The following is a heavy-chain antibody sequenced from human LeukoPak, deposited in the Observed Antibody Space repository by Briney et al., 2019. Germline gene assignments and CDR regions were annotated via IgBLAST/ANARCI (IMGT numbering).Heavy chain of an antibody. CDR3: ATEYGGNRRASDI. CDR1: GFTLSNYW. J-gene: IGHJ3*02. V-gene: IGHV3-74*01. Sequence: GGSLRLFCAGSGFTLSNYWIHWVRQAPGKGLVWVSRINSDGTSTIYADSVKGRFTISRDNAKNTLHLQMNSLRSEDTAVYYCATEYGGNRRASDIWGQGTMVTVSS. D-gene: IGHD4-23*01. CDR2: INSDGTST.